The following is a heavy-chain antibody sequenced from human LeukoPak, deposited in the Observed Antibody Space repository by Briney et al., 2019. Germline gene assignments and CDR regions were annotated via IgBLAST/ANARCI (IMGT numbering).Heavy chain of an antibody. CDR2: IKHGGSAK. D-gene: IGHD3-22*01. V-gene: IGHV3-7*01. CDR3: ARWGYDSSGYYGGGYFDY. CDR1: GVTVSSNY. J-gene: IGHJ4*02. Sequence: PGGTLRLSCAASGVTVSSNYMSWVRQAPGKGLEWVASIKHGGSAKYNVAPVKGRFTISRDNAKTSLYLQMLSLRAEDTAVYYCARWGYDSSGYYGGGYFDYWGQGTLVTVTS.